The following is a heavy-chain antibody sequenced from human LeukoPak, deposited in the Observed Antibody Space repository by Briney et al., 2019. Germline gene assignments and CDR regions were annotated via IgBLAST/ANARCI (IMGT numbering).Heavy chain of an antibody. CDR3: ARSFISVAGTFDS. CDR2: IYTSGST. V-gene: IGHV4-4*07. D-gene: IGHD6-19*01. J-gene: IGHJ4*02. CDR1: GGSIISYY. Sequence: SETLFLTCTVSGGSIISYYWSWIRQPAGKGLEWIGRIYTSGSTNYNPSLKSRVTMSVDTSKNQFSLRLSSVTAADTAVYYCARSFISVAGTFDSWGQGTLVTVSS.